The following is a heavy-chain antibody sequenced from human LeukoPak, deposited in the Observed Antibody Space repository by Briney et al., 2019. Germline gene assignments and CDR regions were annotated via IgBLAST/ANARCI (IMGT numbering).Heavy chain of an antibody. J-gene: IGHJ3*02. CDR2: IKDDGSET. CDR3: ARNSSAYYGGDDAFDI. Sequence: PGGSLRLSCAASGFTFSTYWMSWVRQAPGRGLEWVANIKDDGSETYYVDSVKGRFTISRDNAKNTLYLQMNSLRAEDTAVYYCARNSSAYYGGDDAFDIWGQGTMVTVSS. D-gene: IGHD3-22*01. V-gene: IGHV3-7*02. CDR1: GFTFSTYW.